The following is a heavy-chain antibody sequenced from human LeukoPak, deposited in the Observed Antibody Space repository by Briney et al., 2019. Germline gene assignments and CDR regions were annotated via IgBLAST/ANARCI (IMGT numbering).Heavy chain of an antibody. D-gene: IGHD5-24*01. CDR3: ARVTEMSRVHYYYMDV. CDR2: VSSSSRTI. J-gene: IGHJ6*03. CDR1: GFSFSDYN. V-gene: IGHV3-48*02. Sequence: GGSLRLFCAASGFSFSDYNMNWVRQAQGKGLEWITYVSSSSRTIYYADSVRGRFTISRDNAKNSLYLQMNSLREEDTAVYYCARVTEMSRVHYYYMDVWGKGTAVIVS.